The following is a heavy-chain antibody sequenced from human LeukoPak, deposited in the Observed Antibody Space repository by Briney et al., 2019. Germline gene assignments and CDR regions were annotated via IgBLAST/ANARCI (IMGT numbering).Heavy chain of an antibody. J-gene: IGHJ5*02. D-gene: IGHD2-15*01. CDR3: ARRVPSSDIVVVVAAAHRVGWFDP. V-gene: IGHV4-59*12. CDR1: GGSISSYY. Sequence: SETLSLTCTVSGGSISSYYWSWIRQPPGKGLEWIGYIHYTGSTNFNPSLKSRITISVDTSKNQFSLKLSSVTAADTAVYYCARRVPSSDIVVVVAAAHRVGWFDPWGQGTLVTVSS. CDR2: IHYTGST.